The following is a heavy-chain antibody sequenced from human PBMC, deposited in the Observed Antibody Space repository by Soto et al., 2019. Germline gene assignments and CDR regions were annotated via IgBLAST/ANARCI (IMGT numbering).Heavy chain of an antibody. Sequence: ASVKVSCKTSGYNFIAYYVHWVRQAPGQGLEWMGYVSPNNGATIYAQKFQGRVTLTRDTSIRTAYMDLTGLTSDDTATYYCARVEGSASLAGDWGQGTQVTSPQ. CDR3: ARVEGSASLAGD. CDR1: GYNFIAYY. J-gene: IGHJ4*02. D-gene: IGHD3-16*01. V-gene: IGHV1-2*02. CDR2: VSPNNGAT.